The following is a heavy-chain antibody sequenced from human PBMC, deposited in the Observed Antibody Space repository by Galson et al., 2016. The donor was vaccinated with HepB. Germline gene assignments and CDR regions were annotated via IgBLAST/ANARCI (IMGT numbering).Heavy chain of an antibody. Sequence: SLRLSCAASGFTFSNYGMHWVRQAPGKGLEWVALMSHDVNSQYYGDPVRGRFTVSRDISKNTLYLQMNSLSAEDTAVYYCVRDPSWGYGMDVWGQGTTVTVSS. CDR2: MSHDVNSQ. J-gene: IGHJ6*02. CDR3: VRDPSWGYGMDV. D-gene: IGHD3-16*01. CDR1: GFTFSNYG. V-gene: IGHV3-30*03.